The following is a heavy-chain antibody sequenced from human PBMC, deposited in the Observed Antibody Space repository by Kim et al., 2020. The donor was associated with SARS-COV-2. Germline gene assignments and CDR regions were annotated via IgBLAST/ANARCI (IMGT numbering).Heavy chain of an antibody. CDR3: TRNNSHAFSSGFMDI. CDR1: GFTFSNYA. D-gene: IGHD3-3*01. Sequence: GGSLRLSCVASGFTFSNYAMNWVRQAPGKGLEWVSATIDSGVSTYYADSVKGRFTISRDNSKNTLFLQMNSLRVEDTATYYCTRNNSHAFSSGFMDIWGQGTTVTVFS. J-gene: IGHJ6*02. CDR2: TIDSGVST. V-gene: IGHV3-23*01.